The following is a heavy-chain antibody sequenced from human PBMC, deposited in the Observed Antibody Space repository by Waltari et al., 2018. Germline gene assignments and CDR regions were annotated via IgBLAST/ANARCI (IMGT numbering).Heavy chain of an antibody. CDR3: ARSRGSGWYNY. J-gene: IGHJ4*02. D-gene: IGHD6-19*01. CDR1: GYTFTGYY. Sequence: QVQLVQSGAEVKKPGASVKVSCKASGYTFTGYYMHWVRQAPGQGLEWMGRINPIFGTANYAQKFQGRVTITTDESTSTAYMELSSLRSEDTAVYYCARSRGSGWYNYWGQGTLVTVSS. V-gene: IGHV1-69*01. CDR2: INPIFGTA.